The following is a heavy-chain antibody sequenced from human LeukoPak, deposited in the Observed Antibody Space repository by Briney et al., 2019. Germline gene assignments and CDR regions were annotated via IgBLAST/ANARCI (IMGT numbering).Heavy chain of an antibody. V-gene: IGHV4-59*11. Sequence: SETLSLTCTVSRGPISSHYWSWIRQPPGKGLEWIGYVSFSGTTKYSPSLNSRVTISRDTSKNQSSLRVNSVTAADTAVYYCTRSRVSGSYFDYHSGMDVWGQGTTVIVS. J-gene: IGHJ6*02. CDR1: RGPISSHY. CDR2: VSFSGTT. CDR3: TRSRVSGSYFDYHSGMDV. D-gene: IGHD1-26*01.